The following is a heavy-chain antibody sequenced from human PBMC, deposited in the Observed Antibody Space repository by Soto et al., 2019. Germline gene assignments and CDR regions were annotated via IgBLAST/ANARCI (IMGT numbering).Heavy chain of an antibody. V-gene: IGHV3-9*01. J-gene: IGHJ6*02. CDR3: AESGQLWSHYYGLDV. Sequence: EVQLVESGGGLVQPGRSLRLSCAASGFKFEEYAMHWVRQAPGKGLEWVSGIDWNSGSLGYADSVKGRFTISRDNAKNSLFLHMNRLRPEDTALYYCAESGQLWSHYYGLDVWGQGTTVTVSS. CDR2: IDWNSGSL. CDR1: GFKFEEYA. D-gene: IGHD5-18*01.